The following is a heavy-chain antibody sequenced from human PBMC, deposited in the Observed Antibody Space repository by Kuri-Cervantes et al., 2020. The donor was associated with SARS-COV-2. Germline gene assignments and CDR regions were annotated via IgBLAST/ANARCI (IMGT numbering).Heavy chain of an antibody. CDR3: AKDREIYCGGDCYSTYFDY. J-gene: IGHJ4*02. Sequence: GESLKISCAASGFTFSSYWMHWVRQAPGKGLVWVSRINSDGSSTSYADSVKGRFTISRDNAKNTLYLQMNSLRAEDTALYYCAKDREIYCGGDCYSTYFDYWGQGTLVTVSS. D-gene: IGHD2-21*01. V-gene: IGHV3-74*01. CDR2: INSDGSST. CDR1: GFTFSSYW.